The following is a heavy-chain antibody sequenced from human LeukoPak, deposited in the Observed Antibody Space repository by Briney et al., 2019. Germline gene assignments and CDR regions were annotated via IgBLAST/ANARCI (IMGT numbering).Heavy chain of an antibody. V-gene: IGHV3-23*01. J-gene: IGHJ4*02. CDR2: ISGSGGST. D-gene: IGHD1-26*01. CDR3: AKGLYSGSYDGFDS. Sequence: QPGGSLLLSCAASGFTGSSNYMSWVRQAPGKGREGVSVISGSGGSTYYADSVKGRFTISRDNSKNPLYLQMNSLRVEDTAVYYCAKGLYSGSYDGFDSWGQGALVTVSS. CDR1: GFTGSSNY.